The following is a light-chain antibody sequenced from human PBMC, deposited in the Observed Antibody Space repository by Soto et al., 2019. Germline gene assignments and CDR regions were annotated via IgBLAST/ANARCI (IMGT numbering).Light chain of an antibody. CDR1: SSNIGNNY. J-gene: IGLJ2*01. Sequence: QSVLTQSPSVSAAPGQQVTISCSGSSSNIGNNYVSWYQQLPGTAPKLLIYDNNKRPSGIPDRFSGSKSGTSGTLDITGLQTGAEADYYCATWDGSLPGEVFGGGTKVTVL. CDR2: DNN. V-gene: IGLV1-51*01. CDR3: ATWDGSLPGEV.